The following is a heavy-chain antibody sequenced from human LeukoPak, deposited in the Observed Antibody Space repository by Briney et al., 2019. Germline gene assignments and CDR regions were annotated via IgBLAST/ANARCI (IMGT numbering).Heavy chain of an antibody. CDR3: AKDRGGYQLLWHY. V-gene: IGHV3-21*04. CDR2: ISSSSSYI. Sequence: PGGSLRLSCAASGFTFSSYSMNWVRQAPGKGLEWVSSISSSSSYIYYADSVKGRFTISRDNSKNALYLQMNSLRAEDTAVYYCAKDRGGYQLLWHYWGQGTLVTVSS. D-gene: IGHD2-2*01. J-gene: IGHJ4*02. CDR1: GFTFSSYS.